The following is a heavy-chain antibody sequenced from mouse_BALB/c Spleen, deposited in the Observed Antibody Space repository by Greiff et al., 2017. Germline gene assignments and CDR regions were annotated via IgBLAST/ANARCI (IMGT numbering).Heavy chain of an antibody. CDR1: GFAFSSYD. J-gene: IGHJ2*01. V-gene: IGHV5-12-1*01. D-gene: IGHD2-2*01. Sequence: DVMLVESGGGLVKPGGSLKLSCAASGFAFSSYDMSWVRQTPEKRLEWVAYISSGGGSTYYPDTVKGRFTISRDNAKNTLYLQMSSLKSEDTAMYYCARHPYGYDQGFDYWGQGTTLTVSS. CDR2: ISSGGGST. CDR3: ARHPYGYDQGFDY.